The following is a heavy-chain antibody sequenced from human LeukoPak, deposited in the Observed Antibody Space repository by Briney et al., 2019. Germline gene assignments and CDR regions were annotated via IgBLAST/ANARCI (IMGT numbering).Heavy chain of an antibody. CDR2: ISYDGSNK. CDR1: GFTFSTYG. D-gene: IGHD3-22*01. V-gene: IGHV3-30*18. CDR3: AKSNSGYYPDY. J-gene: IGHJ4*02. Sequence: GRSLRLSCAASGFTFSTYGMHWVRQAPGKGLEWMTVISYDGSNKYYADSVKGRFTISRDNSKNTLYLQMNSLRAEDTAVYYCAKSNSGYYPDYWGQGTLVTVSS.